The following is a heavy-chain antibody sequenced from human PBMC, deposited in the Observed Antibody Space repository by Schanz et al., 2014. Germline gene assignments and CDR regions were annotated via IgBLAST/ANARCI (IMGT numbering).Heavy chain of an antibody. V-gene: IGHV3-9*01. CDR1: GFTFDDYA. J-gene: IGHJ6*02. Sequence: EVQLVESGGGLVQPGGSLRLSCAASGFTFDDYAMHWVRQAPGKGLEWVSGISWNSGSLGYADSVKGRFTISRDNAKNSVYLQMHSLRAEDTALYYCARDVGHYGMDVWGQGTTVTVSS. CDR3: ARDVGHYGMDV. CDR2: ISWNSGSL.